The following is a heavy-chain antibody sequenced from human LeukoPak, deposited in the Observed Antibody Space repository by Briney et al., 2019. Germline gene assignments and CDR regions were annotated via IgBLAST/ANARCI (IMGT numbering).Heavy chain of an antibody. Sequence: PGRSLRLSCAASGFTFSSYAMRWVRQAPGKGLEWVAVISYDGSNKYYADSVKGRFTISRDNSKNTLYLQMNSLRAEDTAVYYCASGDFEFDFDYWGQGTLVTVSS. CDR3: ASGDFEFDFDY. CDR1: GFTFSSYA. J-gene: IGHJ4*02. V-gene: IGHV3-30-3*01. D-gene: IGHD2-21*02. CDR2: ISYDGSNK.